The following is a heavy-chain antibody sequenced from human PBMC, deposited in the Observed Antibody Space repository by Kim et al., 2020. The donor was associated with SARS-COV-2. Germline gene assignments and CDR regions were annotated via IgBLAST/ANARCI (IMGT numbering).Heavy chain of an antibody. D-gene: IGHD3-10*01. J-gene: IGHJ5*02. V-gene: IGHV4-59*01. CDR3: ARANLYGSPPTVWFDP. CDR2: IYYSGST. Sequence: SETLSLTCTVSGGSISSYYWSWIRQPPGKGLEWIGYIYYSGSTNYNPSLKSRVTISVDTSKNQFSLKLSSVTAADTAVYYCARANLYGSPPTVWFDPWGQGTLVTVSS. CDR1: GGSISSYY.